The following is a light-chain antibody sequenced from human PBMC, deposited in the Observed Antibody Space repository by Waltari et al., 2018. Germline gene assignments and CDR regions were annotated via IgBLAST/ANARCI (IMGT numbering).Light chain of an antibody. CDR3: QQYGASYSVT. CDR2: GAS. V-gene: IGKV3-20*01. J-gene: IGKJ5*01. CDR1: ESVTTNY. Sequence: EIVLTQSPGTLSLSQGDTATLSCRASESVTTNYLAWYQQKFCQAPRLLIYGASNRATGVPVRFSGSGSGTDFTLTITSLTPEDFAVYYCQQYGASYSVTFGQGTRLEIK.